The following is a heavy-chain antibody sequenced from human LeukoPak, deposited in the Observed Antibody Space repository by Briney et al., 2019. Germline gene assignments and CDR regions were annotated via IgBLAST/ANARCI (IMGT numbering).Heavy chain of an antibody. J-gene: IGHJ4*02. D-gene: IGHD6-13*01. Sequence: SETLSLTCTVSGGSISSSSYYWGWIRQPPGKGLEWIGSIYYSGSTYYNPSLKSRVTVSVDTSKNQFSLKLSSVTAADTAVYYCARHVRSSSWCWNYWGQGTLVTVS. CDR1: GGSISSSSYY. CDR2: IYYSGST. V-gene: IGHV4-39*01. CDR3: ARHVRSSSWCWNY.